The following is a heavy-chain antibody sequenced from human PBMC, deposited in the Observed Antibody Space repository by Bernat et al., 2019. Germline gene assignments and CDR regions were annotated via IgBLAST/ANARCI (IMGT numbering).Heavy chain of an antibody. V-gene: IGHV3-23*04. CDR1: GFTFNTYA. CDR2: IRGTGVST. Sequence: VQLVESGGGLVQPGGSLRLSCAASGFTFNTYAMRWVRQAPGKGLEWVSTIRGTGVSTYYADSVKGRFTISRDDSENTLYLQMNSLRAEDTAVYYCARGFQRYGMDVWGQGTTVTVSS. D-gene: IGHD2-2*01. CDR3: ARGFQRYGMDV. J-gene: IGHJ6*02.